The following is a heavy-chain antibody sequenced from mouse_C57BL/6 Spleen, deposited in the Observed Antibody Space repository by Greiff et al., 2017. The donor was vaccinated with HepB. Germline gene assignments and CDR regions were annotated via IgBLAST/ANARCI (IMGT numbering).Heavy chain of an antibody. J-gene: IGHJ2*01. V-gene: IGHV1-50*01. Sequence: QVQLKQPGAELVKPGASVKLSCKASGYTFTSYWMQWVKQRPGQGLEWIGEIDPSDSYTNYNQKFKGKATLTVDKSSSTSYMQLSSLTSEDSAVYYWAKRDYGSSSFDYWGQGTTLTVSS. CDR2: IDPSDSYT. CDR3: AKRDYGSSSFDY. D-gene: IGHD1-1*01. CDR1: GYTFTSYW.